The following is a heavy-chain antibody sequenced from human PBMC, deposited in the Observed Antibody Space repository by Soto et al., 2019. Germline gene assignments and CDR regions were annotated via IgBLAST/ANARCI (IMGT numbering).Heavy chain of an antibody. J-gene: IGHJ4*02. CDR1: GFTFSSYA. CDR2: ISYDGISK. D-gene: IGHD3-9*01. CDR3: AKDGYLDTYYFDY. Sequence: QVQLVESGGGVVQPGRSLRLSCAASGFTFSSYAMHWVRQAPGKGLEWVAVISYDGISKHYADSVKGRFSISRDDSENTLYVQMNSLRAEDTALYYCAKDGYLDTYYFDYWGRGTLVTVSS. V-gene: IGHV3-30-3*01.